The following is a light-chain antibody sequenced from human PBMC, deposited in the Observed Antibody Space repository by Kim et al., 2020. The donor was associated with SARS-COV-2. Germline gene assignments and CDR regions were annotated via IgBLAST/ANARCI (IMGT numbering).Light chain of an antibody. CDR3: QRCGSSPPFT. CDR1: QSITDNQ. V-gene: IGKV3-20*01. J-gene: IGKJ3*01. Sequence: PGERATLSCRASQSITDNQLAWYQQKPGQAPRLLIYATSFRVTGIPDRFSGSGSGTDFTLTISSLEPEDFAVYYCQRCGSSPPFTLGPGTKVDIK. CDR2: ATS.